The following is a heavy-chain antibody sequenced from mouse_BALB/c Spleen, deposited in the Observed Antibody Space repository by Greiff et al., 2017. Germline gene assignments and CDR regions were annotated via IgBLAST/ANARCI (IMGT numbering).Heavy chain of an antibody. CDR3: ARDYYRYDVAYAMDY. V-gene: IGHV3-2*02. CDR2: ISYSGST. D-gene: IGHD2-14*01. J-gene: IGHJ4*01. CDR1: GYSITSDYA. Sequence: EVQLQESGPGLVKPSQSLSLTCTVTGYSITSDYAWNWIRQFPGNKLEWMGYISYSGSTSYNPSLKSRISITRDTSKNQFFLQLNSVTTEDTATYYCARDYYRYDVAYAMDYWGQGTSVTVSS.